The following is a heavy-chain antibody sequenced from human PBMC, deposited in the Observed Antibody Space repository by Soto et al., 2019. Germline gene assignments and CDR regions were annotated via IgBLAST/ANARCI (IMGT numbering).Heavy chain of an antibody. J-gene: IGHJ4*02. CDR1: GFTFSNYA. CDR3: AKDPLTVTPYFDY. CDR2: ISGSGDNT. V-gene: IGHV3-23*01. D-gene: IGHD4-17*01. Sequence: EVQVLESGGGLVQPGGSLRLSCAASGFTFSNYAMSWVRQAPGKGLEWVSTISGSGDNTDYVDSVKGRFTISRXXXKXXXXXXXXXLRAEDTAVYYCAKDPLTVTPYFDYWGQGTLVTVSS.